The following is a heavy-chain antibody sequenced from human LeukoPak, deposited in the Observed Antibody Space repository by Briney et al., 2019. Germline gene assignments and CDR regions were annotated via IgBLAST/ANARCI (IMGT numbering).Heavy chain of an antibody. Sequence: PGGSLRLSCAASGLTFSSYSMNWVRQAPGKGLQWVSSISSSSSYIYYADSVKGRFTISRDNAKNSLYLQMNSLRAEDTAVYYCARTIVVVPAAIGYWGQGTLLTVSS. D-gene: IGHD2-2*01. CDR1: GLTFSSYS. V-gene: IGHV3-21*01. J-gene: IGHJ4*02. CDR2: ISSSSSYI. CDR3: ARTIVVVPAAIGY.